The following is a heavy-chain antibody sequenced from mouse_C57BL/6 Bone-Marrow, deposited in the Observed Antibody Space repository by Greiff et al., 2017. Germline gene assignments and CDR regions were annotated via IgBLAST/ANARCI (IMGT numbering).Heavy chain of an antibody. Sequence: EVKVEESGGGLVQPGGSMKLSCVASGFTFSNYWMNWVRQSPEKGLEWVAQIRLKSDNYATHYAESVKGRFTISRDASKSSVYLQMNNLRAEDTGIYYCTGQVPWFAYWGQGTLVTVSA. V-gene: IGHV6-3*01. CDR3: TGQVPWFAY. CDR2: IRLKSDNYAT. J-gene: IGHJ3*01. CDR1: GFTFSNYW.